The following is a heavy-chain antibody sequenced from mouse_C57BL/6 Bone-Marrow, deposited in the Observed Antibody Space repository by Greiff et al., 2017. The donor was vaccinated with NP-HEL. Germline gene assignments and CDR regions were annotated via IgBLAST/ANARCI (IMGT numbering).Heavy chain of an antibody. J-gene: IGHJ1*03. Sequence: VQVVESGPGLVAPSQSLSITCTVSGFSFSSYAVSWVRQPPGKGLEWLGVIWGDGSANSPSDLISRMSIRKDNSKRQVLVKLNSLQTDDTATYYCAGGNWFFDVWGTGTTVTVSS. CDR2: IWGDGSA. CDR3: AGGNWFFDV. CDR1: GFSFSSYA. V-gene: IGHV2-3*01.